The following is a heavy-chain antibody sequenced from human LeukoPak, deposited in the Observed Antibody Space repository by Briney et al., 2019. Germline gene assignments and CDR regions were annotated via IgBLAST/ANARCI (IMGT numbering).Heavy chain of an antibody. CDR2: IFSGGST. V-gene: IGHV3-53*01. Sequence: GGSLRLSCVASGFSVSSNYMSWVRQAPGKGLEWVSVIFSGGSTYYADSVKGRFTISRDDSKNTVYLQLNSLRAEDTAVYYCARTLPGSWSDCWGQGTLVAVS. CDR3: ARTLPGSWSDC. J-gene: IGHJ4*02. D-gene: IGHD1-26*01. CDR1: GFSVSSNY.